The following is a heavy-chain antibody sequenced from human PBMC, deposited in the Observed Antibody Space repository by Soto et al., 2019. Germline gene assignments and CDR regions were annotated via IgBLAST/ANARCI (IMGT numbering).Heavy chain of an antibody. CDR2: MNPNSGNT. CDR3: AGEKVGTTGIDF. Sequence: QAQLVQSGAEVKKPGASVKVSCKASGYTFTGYDINWVRQATGQGLEWMGWMNPNSGNTGYAQNFQGRVTMTRDNSITTAYMERTSLRDDDSAVYYCAGEKVGTTGIDFWGQGTLVTVSS. CDR1: GYTFTGYD. V-gene: IGHV1-8*01. D-gene: IGHD1-26*01. J-gene: IGHJ4*02.